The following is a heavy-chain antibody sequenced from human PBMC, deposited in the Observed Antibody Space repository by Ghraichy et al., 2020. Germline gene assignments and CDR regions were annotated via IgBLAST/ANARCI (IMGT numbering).Heavy chain of an antibody. J-gene: IGHJ4*02. V-gene: IGHV3-30*03. CDR1: GFTFSTYA. D-gene: IGHD5-18*01. CDR2: ISYDGSHE. CDR3: VREGFRRQEWSRNFDY. Sequence: GGSLRLSCAASGFTFSTYAMHWVRQSPGKGLEWVTMISYDGSHEYYADSVKGRFTISRDNSKNTLFLQMKSLKVEDTAMYYCVREGFRRQEWSRNFDYWGQGTPVTVS.